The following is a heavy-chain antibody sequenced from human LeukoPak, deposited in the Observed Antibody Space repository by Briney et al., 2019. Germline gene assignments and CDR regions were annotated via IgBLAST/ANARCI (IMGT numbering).Heavy chain of an antibody. CDR2: INHSGNT. Sequence: TSSETLSLTCAVYGESFSGFYWSWIRQTPGKGLEWIGEINHSGNTNYNPSLESRVTISVDTSKNQFSLKLSSVTAADTAVYYCARGNLPGIVDYWGQGTLVTVSS. CDR1: GESFSGFY. V-gene: IGHV4-34*01. D-gene: IGHD6-13*01. CDR3: ARGNLPGIVDY. J-gene: IGHJ4*02.